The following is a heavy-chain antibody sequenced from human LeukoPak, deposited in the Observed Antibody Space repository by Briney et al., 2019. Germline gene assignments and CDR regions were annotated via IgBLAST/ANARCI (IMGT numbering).Heavy chain of an antibody. CDR3: ARVDPDSSSTLEVFDY. D-gene: IGHD6-6*01. J-gene: IGHJ4*02. Sequence: SETLSLTCTVSGGSISSYYWSWIRQPPGKGLEWSGYIYYRGSTNYNPSLKSRVTISVDTSKNQFSLKLSSVTAADTAVYYCARVDPDSSSTLEVFDYWGQGTLVTVSS. CDR1: GGSISSYY. V-gene: IGHV4-59*01. CDR2: IYYRGST.